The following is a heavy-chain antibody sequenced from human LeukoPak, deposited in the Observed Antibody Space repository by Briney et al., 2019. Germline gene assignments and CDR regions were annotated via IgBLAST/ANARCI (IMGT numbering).Heavy chain of an antibody. CDR1: GFSLSTSGVG. CDR2: IYWNDDK. CDR3: AHYPSWRAGYSTNNWYFDL. Sequence: SGPTLVNPTQTLTLTCTFSGFSLSTSGVGVGWIRQPPGKALEWLALIYWNDDKRYSPSLKSRLTITKDTSKNQVVLTMTNMGPVDTATYYCAHYPSWRAGYSTNNWYFDLWGRGTLVTVSS. J-gene: IGHJ2*01. V-gene: IGHV2-5*01. D-gene: IGHD6-13*01.